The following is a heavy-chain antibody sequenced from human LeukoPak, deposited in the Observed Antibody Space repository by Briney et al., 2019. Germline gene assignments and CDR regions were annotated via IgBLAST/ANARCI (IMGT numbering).Heavy chain of an antibody. CDR2: INPSGGST. V-gene: IGHV1-46*01. J-gene: IGHJ1*01. CDR3: ARASTLDTVWGRYFQH. D-gene: IGHD3-16*01. Sequence: ASVKVSCKASGYTFTSYYIHWVRQAPGQGLEWMGKINPSGGSTTYAQKFQGRVTMTRDTSTSTIYVEVSSLRSDDTAVYYCARASTLDTVWGRYFQHWGQGPLVTVSS. CDR1: GYTFTSYY.